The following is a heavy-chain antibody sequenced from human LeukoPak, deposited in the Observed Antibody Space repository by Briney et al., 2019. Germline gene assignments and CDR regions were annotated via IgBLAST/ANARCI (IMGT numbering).Heavy chain of an antibody. Sequence: SETLSLTCTVSGGSISSSNYYWRWIRQPPGKGLVWFGSIYYSGSTYYNPSLKSRVTISVDTSKNQSSLKLTSVTAADTAVYYCARRAPYYYMDVWGTGTTVTVSS. V-gene: IGHV4-39*01. J-gene: IGHJ6*03. CDR3: ARRAPYYYMDV. CDR2: IYYSGST. CDR1: GGSISSSNYY.